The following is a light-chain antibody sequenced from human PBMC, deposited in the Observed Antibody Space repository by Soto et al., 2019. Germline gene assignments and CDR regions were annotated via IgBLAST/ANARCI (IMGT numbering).Light chain of an antibody. V-gene: IGKV2-24*01. CDR3: MKATQYRPYT. CDR2: KVS. Sequence: DIVLTQTPLSSPVTLGQPASISCRSSQSLVHSDGNTYLSWFHQRPGQPPRLLIDKVSNRFSGGPDRFSVSGAGTDFTLKISRVEAEDVGIYFCMKATQYRPYTFGQGTKLEIK. J-gene: IGKJ2*01. CDR1: QSLVHSDGNTY.